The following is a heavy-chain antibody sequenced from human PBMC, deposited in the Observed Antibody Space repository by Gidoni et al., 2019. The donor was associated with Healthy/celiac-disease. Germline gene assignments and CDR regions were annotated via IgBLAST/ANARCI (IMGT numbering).Heavy chain of an antibody. V-gene: IGHV1-46*01. Sequence: QVQLVQSGAEVKKPGASVKVSCKASGYTFTSYSMHWVRQAPGQGLEWMGIINPSGGSTSYAQKFQGRVTMTRDTSTSTVYMELSSLRSEDTAVYYCARDPRPYCSGGSCYSSWFDPWGQGTLVTVSS. J-gene: IGHJ5*02. D-gene: IGHD2-15*01. CDR2: INPSGGST. CDR3: ARDPRPYCSGGSCYSSWFDP. CDR1: GYTFTSYS.